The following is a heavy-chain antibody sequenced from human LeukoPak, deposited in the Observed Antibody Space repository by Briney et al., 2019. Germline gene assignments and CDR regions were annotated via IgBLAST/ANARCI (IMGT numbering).Heavy chain of an antibody. CDR1: GGTFSSYA. CDR2: IIPIFGTA. J-gene: IGHJ1*01. CDR3: ARGANYYDSSGYYPVPEYFQH. V-gene: IGHV1-69*05. D-gene: IGHD3-22*01. Sequence: SVKVSCKASGGTFSSYAISWVRQAPGQGLEWMGGIIPIFGTANYAQKFQGRVTITTDESTSTAYMELSSLRSEDAAVYYCARGANYYDSSGYYPVPEYFQHWGQGTLVTVSS.